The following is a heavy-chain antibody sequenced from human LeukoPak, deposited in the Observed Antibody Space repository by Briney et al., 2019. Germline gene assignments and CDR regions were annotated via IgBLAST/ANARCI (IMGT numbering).Heavy chain of an antibody. CDR2: ISGSGGST. D-gene: IGHD6-13*01. J-gene: IGHJ5*02. Sequence: GGSLRLSCAASGFTFSSYAMSWVRQAPGKGLEWVSAISGSGGSTYYADSVKGRSTISRDNSKNTLYLQMNSLRAEDTAVYYCAKDRYSSSWYENWFDPWGQGTLVTVSS. V-gene: IGHV3-23*01. CDR1: GFTFSSYA. CDR3: AKDRYSSSWYENWFDP.